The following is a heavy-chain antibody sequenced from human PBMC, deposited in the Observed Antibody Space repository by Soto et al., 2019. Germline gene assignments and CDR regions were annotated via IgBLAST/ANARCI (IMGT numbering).Heavy chain of an antibody. J-gene: IGHJ4*02. CDR2: ISYDGSNK. CDR1: GFPFSSYA. D-gene: IGHD6-13*01. V-gene: IGHV3-30-3*01. CDR3: ARGESSSWYSGYFDY. Sequence: GGSLSLSCAASGFPFSSYAMHWVRQAPGKGLEWVAVISYDGSNKYYADSVKGRFTISRDNSKNTLYLQMNSLRAEDTAVYYCARGESSSWYSGYFDYWGQGTLVTVSS.